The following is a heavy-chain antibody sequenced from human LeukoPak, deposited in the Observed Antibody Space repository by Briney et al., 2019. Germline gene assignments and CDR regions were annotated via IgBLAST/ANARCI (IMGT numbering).Heavy chain of an antibody. CDR1: GYSVTSYG. V-gene: IGHV1-18*01. J-gene: IGHJ4*02. CDR3: IRDAYSNSYYVY. Sequence: GASVKVSCKASGYSVTSYGISWVRQAPGQGLEWMGWISAYNGNTDYAQKVQGRVTMNTDTSTSTAYMEVRSLKYDDTAVYFRIRDAYSNSYYVYWGQGTMVTVSS. D-gene: IGHD6-13*01. CDR2: ISAYNGNT.